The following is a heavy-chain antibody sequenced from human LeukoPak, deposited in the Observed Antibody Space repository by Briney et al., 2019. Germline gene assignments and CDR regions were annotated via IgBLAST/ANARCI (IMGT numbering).Heavy chain of an antibody. V-gene: IGHV3-66*01. J-gene: IGHJ4*02. D-gene: IGHD3-22*01. Sequence: PGGSLRLSCAASGFTVTSNSMSWVRQAPGKGLEWVSVIYSGGTTYYADSVKGRFTISRDNSKNTLYLQMSSLRAEDTAVYYCAREGYYDPSGYFDFWGLGILVTVSS. CDR2: IYSGGTT. CDR3: AREGYYDPSGYFDF. CDR1: GFTVTSNS.